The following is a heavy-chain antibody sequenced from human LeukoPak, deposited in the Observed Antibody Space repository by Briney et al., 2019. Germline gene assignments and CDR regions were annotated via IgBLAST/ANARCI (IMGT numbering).Heavy chain of an antibody. CDR2: ITRAGTT. Sequence: GSLRLSCAASGFTFSSYAMSWVRQAPGKGLEWVSAITRAGTTYYADSVKGRFTISRDNSKNTLSLQMNSLRAEDTAVYYCAKIFWSKKYYYYYMDVGGKGTTVTASS. CDR3: AKIFWSKKYYYYYMDV. D-gene: IGHD3-3*01. J-gene: IGHJ6*03. V-gene: IGHV3-23*01. CDR1: GFTFSSYA.